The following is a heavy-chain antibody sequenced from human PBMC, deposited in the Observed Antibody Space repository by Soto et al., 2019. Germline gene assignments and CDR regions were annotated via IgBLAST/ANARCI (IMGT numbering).Heavy chain of an antibody. CDR2: IYYSGST. CDR1: YGSISSYY. V-gene: IGHV4-59*08. J-gene: IGHJ4*02. CDR3: ARRYGVYFDY. D-gene: IGHD4-17*01. Sequence: SETLSLTCAFSYGSISSYYLSWIRQPPGKGLEWIGYIYYSGSTNYNPSLKSRVTISVDTSKNQFSLKLSSVTAADTAVYYCARRYGVYFDYWGQGTLVTVPQ.